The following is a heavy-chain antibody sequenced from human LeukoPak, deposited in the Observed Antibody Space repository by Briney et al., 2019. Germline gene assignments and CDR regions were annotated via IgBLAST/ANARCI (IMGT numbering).Heavy chain of an antibody. CDR2: IFYTGST. CDR3: ARHFSIDHYFDY. D-gene: IGHD2-15*01. V-gene: IGHV4-39*07. J-gene: IGHJ4*02. CDR1: SGSISTSNYY. Sequence: PSETLSLTCTVSSGSISTSNYYWGWVRQPPGKALEWIGNIFYTGSTYYSPSLKSRVTISLDTSRNQFSLKLSSVTAADTAVYYCARHFSIDHYFDYWGQGTLVTVSS.